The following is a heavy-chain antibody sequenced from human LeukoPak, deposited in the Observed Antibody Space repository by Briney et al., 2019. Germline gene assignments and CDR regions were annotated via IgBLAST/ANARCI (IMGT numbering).Heavy chain of an antibody. CDR2: IHRSGSP. CDR1: LDSTTSNF. J-gene: IGHJ4*02. D-gene: IGHD1-14*01. CDR3: PREILGGFKPGAY. V-gene: IGHV4-4*02. Sequence: SETLSLTCTVSLDSTTSNFWSWVRQPPGKGLEWIWEIHRSGSPNYNPSLQSRVTISIDRSRNQIVLELSSVTAAAPALYYCPREILGGFKPGAYWGQGTLVTVSS.